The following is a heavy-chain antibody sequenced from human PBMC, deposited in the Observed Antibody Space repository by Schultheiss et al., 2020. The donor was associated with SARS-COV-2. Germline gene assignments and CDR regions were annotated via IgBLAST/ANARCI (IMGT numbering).Heavy chain of an antibody. D-gene: IGHD6-13*01. V-gene: IGHV4-59*01. Sequence: SETLSLTCAVYGGSFSGYYWSWIRQPPGKGLEWIGYIYYSGSTNYNPSLKSRVTISVDTSKNQFSLKLSSVTAADTAVYYCAREGVAAAGTDYWGQGTLVTVSS. J-gene: IGHJ4*02. CDR3: AREGVAAAGTDY. CDR1: GGSFSGYY. CDR2: IYYSGST.